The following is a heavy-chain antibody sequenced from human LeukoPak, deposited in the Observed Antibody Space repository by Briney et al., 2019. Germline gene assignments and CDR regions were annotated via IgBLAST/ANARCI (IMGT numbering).Heavy chain of an antibody. CDR1: GGSISSSGYY. D-gene: IGHD5/OR15-5a*01. Sequence: SESLSLTCTVSGGSISSSGYYWGWLRQPPGKGLEWIGSIYYSGSTYYNPSLKSRVTISGDTSKNQFSLKLYSVTAADTAVYYCARDSLYGDYFDYWGQXXLXXVSX. V-gene: IGHV4-39*07. CDR3: ARDSLYGDYFDY. J-gene: IGHJ4*02. CDR2: IYYSGST.